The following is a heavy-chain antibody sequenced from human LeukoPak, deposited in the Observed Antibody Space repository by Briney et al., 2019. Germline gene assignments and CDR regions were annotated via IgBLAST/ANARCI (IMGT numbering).Heavy chain of an antibody. D-gene: IGHD5-24*01. CDR3: ARAPRWLQLDFDY. CDR1: GGTFSSYA. CDR2: IIPIFGAA. V-gene: IGHV1-69*06. Sequence: ASVKVSCKASGGTFSSYAISWVRQAPGQGLEWMGGIIPIFGAANYAQKFQGRVTITADKSTSTAYMELSSLRSEDTAVYYCARAPRWLQLDFDYWGQGTLVTVSS. J-gene: IGHJ4*02.